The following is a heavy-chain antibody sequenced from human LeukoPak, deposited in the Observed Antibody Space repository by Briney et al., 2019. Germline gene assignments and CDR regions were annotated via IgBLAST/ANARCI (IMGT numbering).Heavy chain of an antibody. V-gene: IGHV1-46*01. CDR3: AREEYMYGYRLGFDY. Sequence: ASVKVSCKASRYTFTSHYIHWVRQATGQGLEWMGIINPGSSSTSFAQKFQGRLTMTRDTSTSTVYMELSSLTSEDTAIYYCAREEYMYGYRLGFDYWGQGTLVIVSS. J-gene: IGHJ4*02. CDR2: INPGSSST. D-gene: IGHD5-18*01. CDR1: RYTFTSHY.